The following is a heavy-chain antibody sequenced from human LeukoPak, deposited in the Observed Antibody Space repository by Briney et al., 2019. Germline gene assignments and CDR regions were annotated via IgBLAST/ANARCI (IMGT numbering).Heavy chain of an antibody. CDR3: ARTGYYDSSANGGSYYYMDV. J-gene: IGHJ6*03. D-gene: IGHD3-22*01. V-gene: IGHV4-39*07. CDR2: IHHSGNT. Sequence: SETLSLTCSVSGGSISSSNYYWGWIRQPPGQGLEWIGSIHHSGNTYYSPSLKSRVTMSVDTSKNQFSLKLSSVTAADTAVYYCARTGYYDSSANGGSYYYMDVWGKGTTVTVSS. CDR1: GGSISSSNYY.